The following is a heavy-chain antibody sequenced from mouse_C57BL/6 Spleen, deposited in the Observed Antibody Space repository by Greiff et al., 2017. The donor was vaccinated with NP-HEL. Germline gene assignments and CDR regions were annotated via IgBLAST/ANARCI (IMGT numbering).Heavy chain of an antibody. J-gene: IGHJ2*01. CDR2: INPSSGYT. V-gene: IGHV1-4*01. CDR3: ATYYYGSSFYYFDY. CDR1: GYTFTSYT. Sequence: QVHVKQSGAELARPGASVKMSCKASGYTFTSYTMHWVKQRPGQGLEWIGYINPSSGYTKYNQKFKDKATLTADKSSSTAYMQLSSLTSEDSAVYYCATYYYGSSFYYFDYWGQGTTLTVSS. D-gene: IGHD1-1*01.